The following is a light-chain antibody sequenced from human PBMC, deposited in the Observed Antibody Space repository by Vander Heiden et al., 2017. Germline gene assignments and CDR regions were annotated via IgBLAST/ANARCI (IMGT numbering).Light chain of an antibody. J-gene: IGKJ1*01. Sequence: DIQTPQPPSTPSASVGDRVTITCRASQNIIRWLAWYQQKPGEAPNLLISKASSLESGVPSRFSGSGSGTEFTLTISSLQPDDSATYYCQHFASYSWTFGQGTKVEI. V-gene: IGKV1-5*03. CDR2: KAS. CDR3: QHFASYSWT. CDR1: QNIIRW.